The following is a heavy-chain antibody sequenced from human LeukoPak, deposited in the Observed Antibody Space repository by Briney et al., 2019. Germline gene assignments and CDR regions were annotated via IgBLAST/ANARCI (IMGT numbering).Heavy chain of an antibody. CDR1: GGSFSGYY. J-gene: IGHJ5*02. CDR2: INHSGST. D-gene: IGHD2-2*01. V-gene: IGHV4-34*01. Sequence: SEILSLTCAVYGGSFSGYYWSWIRQPPGKGLEWIGEINHSGSTNYNPSLKSRVTISVDTSKNQFSLKLSSVTAADTAVYYRARGYCSSTSCYNWFDPWGQGTLVTVSS. CDR3: ARGYCSSTSCYNWFDP.